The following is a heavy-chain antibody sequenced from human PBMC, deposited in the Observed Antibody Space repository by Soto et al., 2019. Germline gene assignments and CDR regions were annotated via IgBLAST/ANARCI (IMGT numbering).Heavy chain of an antibody. D-gene: IGHD5-12*01. CDR2: ISASGGST. CDR3: AKSMATIREYFDY. J-gene: IGHJ4*02. CDR1: EFTFSSCD. Sequence: GGSLRLSCAASEFTFSSCDVTWVRQAPGKGLEWVSGISASGGSTYYADSVKGRFTISRDNSKNTLYLQMNSLRAEDTAVYYCAKSMATIREYFDYWGQGTLVTVSS. V-gene: IGHV3-23*01.